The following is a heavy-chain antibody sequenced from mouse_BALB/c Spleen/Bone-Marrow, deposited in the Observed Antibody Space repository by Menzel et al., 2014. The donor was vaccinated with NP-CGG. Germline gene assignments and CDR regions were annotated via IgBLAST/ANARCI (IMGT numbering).Heavy chain of an antibody. CDR1: GYTFXNSW. CDR3: ARHHRYAYYFDY. D-gene: IGHD2-14*01. Sequence: VQLQQSGSVLVRPGASVKLSCKASGYTFXNSWLHRANQRPGQGLEWIGEIHPNSGNTNYNEKFKDKATLTVDTSSSTAYVDLSSLTSEDSAVYYCARHHRYAYYFDYWGQGTTLTVSS. CDR2: IHPNSGNT. J-gene: IGHJ2*01. V-gene: IGHV1S130*01.